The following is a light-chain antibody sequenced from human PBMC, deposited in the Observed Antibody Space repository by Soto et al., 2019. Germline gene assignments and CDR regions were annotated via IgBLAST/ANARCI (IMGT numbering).Light chain of an antibody. J-gene: IGLJ2*01. Sequence: QSVLTQPPSVSAAPGQKVTISCSGNYSNIGNNFVSWYQQIPGMAPKLLIYVNNKRPSGIPDRFSGSKSGTSATLGITGLQTGDEADYYCGTWDYSLSAVVFGGGTKLTVL. CDR3: GTWDYSLSAVV. CDR2: VNN. CDR1: YSNIGNNF. V-gene: IGLV1-51*01.